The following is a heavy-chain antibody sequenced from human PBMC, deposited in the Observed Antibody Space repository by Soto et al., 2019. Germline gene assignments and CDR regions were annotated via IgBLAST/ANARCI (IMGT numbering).Heavy chain of an antibody. CDR2: ISYDGSNK. CDR1: GFTFSSYA. J-gene: IGHJ6*02. CDR3: ARARIAVAVPYYYGMDV. Sequence: PGGSLRLSCAASGFTFSSYAMHWVGQAPGKGLEWVAVISYDGSNKYYADSVKGRFTISRDNSKNTLYLQMNSLRAEDTAVYYCARARIAVAVPYYYGMDVWGQGTTVTVSS. D-gene: IGHD6-19*01. V-gene: IGHV3-30-3*01.